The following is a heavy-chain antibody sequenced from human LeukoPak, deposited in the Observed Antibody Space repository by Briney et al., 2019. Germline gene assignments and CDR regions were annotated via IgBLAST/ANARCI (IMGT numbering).Heavy chain of an antibody. V-gene: IGHV3-23*01. D-gene: IGHD3-22*01. CDR3: ANDRPNYYESDGHYYRRNGDY. CDR2: ISSSGDIT. J-gene: IGHJ4*02. CDR1: GCTFNHYA. Sequence: PPGGSLRLXCAASGCTFNHYAMSWVRQAPGKGLEWVSAISSSGDITFYADSERRRFTISTDNSRYTLYLQMNSLRAEDAAVYYCANDRPNYYESDGHYYRRNGDYWGQGTLVTVSS.